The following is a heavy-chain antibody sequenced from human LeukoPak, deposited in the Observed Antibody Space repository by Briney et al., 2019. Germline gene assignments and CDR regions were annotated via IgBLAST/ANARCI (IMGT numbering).Heavy chain of an antibody. CDR3: ARGHDYYSEYFQH. Sequence: SETLSLTCTVSGASIDCESYYWSWVRQSAGKGLEWIGRIDHGGVTNYNPSLQSRVTISLDTSQKQFSLNLNSVTAADTAVYYCARGHDYYSEYFQHWGQGTLVSVSS. J-gene: IGHJ1*01. CDR2: IDHGGVT. CDR1: GASIDCESYY. D-gene: IGHD1-26*01. V-gene: IGHV4-61*02.